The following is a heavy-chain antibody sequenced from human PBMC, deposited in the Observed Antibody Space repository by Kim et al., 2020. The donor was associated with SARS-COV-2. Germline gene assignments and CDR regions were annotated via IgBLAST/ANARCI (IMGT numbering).Heavy chain of an antibody. D-gene: IGHD3-3*01. Sequence: GGSLRLSCAASGFTFSSYWMHWVRQAPGKGLVWVSRINSDGSSTSYADSVKGRFTISRDNAKNTLYLQMNSLRAEDTAVYYCARLWEDFWSGYFRYYYGMDVWGQGTTVTVSS. CDR2: INSDGSST. CDR1: GFTFSSYW. V-gene: IGHV3-74*01. J-gene: IGHJ6*02. CDR3: ARLWEDFWSGYFRYYYGMDV.